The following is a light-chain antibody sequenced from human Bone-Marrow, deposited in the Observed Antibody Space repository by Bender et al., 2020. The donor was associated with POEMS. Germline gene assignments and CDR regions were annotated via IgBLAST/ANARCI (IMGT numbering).Light chain of an antibody. J-gene: IGLJ2*01. V-gene: IGLV3-1*01. CDR1: DLGDKY. CDR2: QDT. Sequence: SYEVTQPPSVSVSPGQTASITCSGDDLGDKYVAWYQQKPGQSPVLVIYQDTKRPSGIPERFSGSNSGNTATLTIRGTQAMDEADYYCQAWDTYSEIFGGGTKLTVL. CDR3: QAWDTYSEI.